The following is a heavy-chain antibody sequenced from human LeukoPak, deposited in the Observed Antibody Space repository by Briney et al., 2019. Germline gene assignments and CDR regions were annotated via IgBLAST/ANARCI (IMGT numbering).Heavy chain of an antibody. V-gene: IGHV3-30*03. Sequence: GGSLRLSCAASGFPFSSYGMHWVRQAPGKGLEWVAVLSYDGSNEYYADSVKGRFTISRDNSKNTLYLQMNSLRVEDAAVYYCAGSWFYRDYFEYWGQGTLVTVSS. J-gene: IGHJ4*02. CDR3: AGSWFYRDYFEY. CDR2: LSYDGSNE. D-gene: IGHD3-10*01. CDR1: GFPFSSYG.